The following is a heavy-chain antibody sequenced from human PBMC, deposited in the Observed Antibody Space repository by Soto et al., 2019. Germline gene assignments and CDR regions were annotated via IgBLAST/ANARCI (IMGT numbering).Heavy chain of an antibody. CDR1: GFTFSTYG. CDR2: IWYDGSTK. D-gene: IGHD3-22*01. Sequence: QVQLVESGGGVVQPGRSLRLSCAASGFTFSTYGMHWVRQAPGKGLEWVAGIWYDGSTKYYADSVKGRFTISRDNSKNTLYLQMNSLRAEDTAVYYCARDRPYYYDKSGYEGYYGMDVWGQGTTVTVSS. J-gene: IGHJ6*02. V-gene: IGHV3-33*01. CDR3: ARDRPYYYDKSGYEGYYGMDV.